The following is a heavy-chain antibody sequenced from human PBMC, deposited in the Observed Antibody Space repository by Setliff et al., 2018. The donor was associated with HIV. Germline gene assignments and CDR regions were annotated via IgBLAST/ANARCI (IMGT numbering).Heavy chain of an antibody. CDR3: ARAVNFDY. CDR2: IYYSGST. CDR1: GGSIIRGGYY. D-gene: IGHD6-19*01. J-gene: IGHJ4*02. V-gene: IGHV4-31*03. Sequence: SETLSLTCTVSGGSIIRGGYYWSWIRQHPGKGLEWIGYIYYSGSTSYNPSLKSRVTISQDTSKNQLSLKLTSVTAADTAIYYCARAVNFDYWGQGTQVTVSS.